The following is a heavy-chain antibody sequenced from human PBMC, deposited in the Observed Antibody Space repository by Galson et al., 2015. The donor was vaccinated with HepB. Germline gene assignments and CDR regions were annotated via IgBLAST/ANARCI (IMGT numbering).Heavy chain of an antibody. CDR2: INHSGST. CDR1: GGSFSGYY. V-gene: IGHV4-34*01. Sequence: SETLSLTCAVYGGSFSGYYWSWIRQPPGKGLEWIGEINHSGSTNYNPSLKSRVTISVDTSKNQFSLKLSSVTAADTAVYYCARAPVDTAMVGIFDYWGQGTLVTVSS. CDR3: ARAPVDTAMVGIFDY. D-gene: IGHD5-18*01. J-gene: IGHJ4*02.